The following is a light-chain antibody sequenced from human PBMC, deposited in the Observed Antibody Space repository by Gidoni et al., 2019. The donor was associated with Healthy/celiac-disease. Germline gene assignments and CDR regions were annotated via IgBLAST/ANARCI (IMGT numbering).Light chain of an antibody. Sequence: EIVLTQSPATLSLSPGERATLSCRASQSVSSYLAWYQQKPGQAPRLLIYDASNRATGIPARFSGSGSGTDFTLTISSLEPEDCAVYYCQQRSNWPPGLTFXGXTKVEIK. V-gene: IGKV3-11*01. CDR3: QQRSNWPPGLT. CDR2: DAS. CDR1: QSVSSY. J-gene: IGKJ4*01.